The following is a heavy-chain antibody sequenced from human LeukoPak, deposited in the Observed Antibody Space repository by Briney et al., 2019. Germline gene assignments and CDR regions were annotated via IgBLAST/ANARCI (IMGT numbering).Heavy chain of an antibody. V-gene: IGHV1-46*01. CDR3: ASNVAERLAFGIVPFYYMDV. CDR1: GYTFTSYY. Sequence: ASVKVSCKASGYTFTSYYMHWVRQAPGQGLEWMGIINPSGGSTSYAQKFQGRVTMTRDMSTSTVYMELSSLRSEDTAVYYCASNVAERLAFGIVPFYYMDVWGKGTTVTVSS. CDR2: INPSGGST. J-gene: IGHJ6*03. D-gene: IGHD1-26*01.